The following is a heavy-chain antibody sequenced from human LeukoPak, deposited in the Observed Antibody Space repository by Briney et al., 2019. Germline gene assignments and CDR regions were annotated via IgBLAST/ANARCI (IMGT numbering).Heavy chain of an antibody. J-gene: IGHJ4*02. CDR1: GYTFTTYG. D-gene: IGHD6-13*01. V-gene: IGHV1-18*01. CDR3: ARCPRYSSTCEY. Sequence: ASVKVSCKASGYTFTTYGISWVRQAPGQGLEWMGWISAYNANTNYAQKFQGRVTMTTDTSTNTAYMELRSLRSDDTAVYYCARCPRYSSTCEYWGQGTLVTVSS. CDR2: ISAYNANT.